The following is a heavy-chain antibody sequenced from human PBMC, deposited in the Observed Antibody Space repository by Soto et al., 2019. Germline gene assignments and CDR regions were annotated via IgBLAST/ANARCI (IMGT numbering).Heavy chain of an antibody. V-gene: IGHV1-8*01. CDR3: ARDHSSGWYGPYYYYGMDV. CDR1: GYTFTSYD. D-gene: IGHD6-19*01. Sequence: QVQLVQSGAEVKKPGASVKVSCKASGYTFTSYDINWVRQATGHGLEWMGWMNPNSGNTGYAQKLQGRVTMTRNTSISTAYMELSSLRSEDTAVYYCARDHSSGWYGPYYYYGMDVWGQGPTVTVSS. CDR2: MNPNSGNT. J-gene: IGHJ6*02.